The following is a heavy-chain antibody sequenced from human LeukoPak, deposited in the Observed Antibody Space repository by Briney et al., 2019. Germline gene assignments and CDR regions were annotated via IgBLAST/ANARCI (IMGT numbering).Heavy chain of an antibody. J-gene: IGHJ4*02. D-gene: IGHD2-21*02. Sequence: PGGSLRLSCAASGFTFGDYAMHWVRQAPGKGLEWVSGINWNSGSIAYAASVKGRFTISRDNAKNSLYLQMNSLRAEDTAVYYCARSCQPLLSEVDYWGQGTLVTVSS. CDR2: INWNSGSI. CDR3: ARSCQPLLSEVDY. CDR1: GFTFGDYA. V-gene: IGHV3-9*01.